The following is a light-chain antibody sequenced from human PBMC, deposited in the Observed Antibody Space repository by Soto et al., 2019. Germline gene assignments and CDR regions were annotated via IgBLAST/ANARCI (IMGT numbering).Light chain of an antibody. CDR2: WAS. Sequence: DIVMTQSPDSLAVSLGERATINCKSSQSVLYGSNNLNYLAWYQQKPGQPPNLLIYWASTRESGVPDRFSGSGSGTDFTLTISSLQAEDVAVYYCQQYYATPFTFGPGTKVDI. CDR3: QQYYATPFT. V-gene: IGKV4-1*01. J-gene: IGKJ3*01. CDR1: QSVLYGSNNLNY.